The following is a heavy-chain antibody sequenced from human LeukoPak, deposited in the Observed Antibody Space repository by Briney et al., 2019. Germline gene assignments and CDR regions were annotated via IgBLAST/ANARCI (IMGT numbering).Heavy chain of an antibody. D-gene: IGHD5-12*01. CDR1: GFTFSSYG. CDR2: ISGSGGST. CDR3: AKTRVARTAFDI. Sequence: GGSLRLSCAASGFTFSSYGMSWVRQAPGKGLEWVSAISGSGGSTYYADSVKGRFTISRDNAKNSLYLQMNSLRAEDTAVYYCAKTRVARTAFDIWGQGTMVTVSS. V-gene: IGHV3-23*01. J-gene: IGHJ3*02.